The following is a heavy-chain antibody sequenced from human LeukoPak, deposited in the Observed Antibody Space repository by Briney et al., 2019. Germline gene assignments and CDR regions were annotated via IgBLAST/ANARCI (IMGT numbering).Heavy chain of an antibody. CDR2: ISSSSGYI. Sequence: GGSLRLSCAASGFTFSSYSMNWVRQAPGKGLEWVSSISSSSGYIYYADSVKGRFTISRDNAKNSLYLQMNSLRAEDTAVYYCARDSPFLLFDYWGQGTLVTVSS. CDR3: ARDSPFLLFDY. J-gene: IGHJ4*02. CDR1: GFTFSSYS. D-gene: IGHD2/OR15-2a*01. V-gene: IGHV3-21*01.